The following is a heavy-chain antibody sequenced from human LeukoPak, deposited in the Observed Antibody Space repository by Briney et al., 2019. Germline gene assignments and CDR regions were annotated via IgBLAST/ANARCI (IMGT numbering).Heavy chain of an antibody. J-gene: IGHJ4*02. V-gene: IGHV7-4-1*02. D-gene: IGHD3-9*01. CDR1: GYTFTTYA. CDR2: INTNTGNP. Sequence: ASVKVSCKDSGYTFTTYAINWVRQAPGQGLEWMGWINTNTGNPTFAQGFTGRFVFSLDTSVSTAYLQINSLRAEDTAVYYCARLYDILTGPIDYWGQGTLVTVSS. CDR3: ARLYDILTGPIDY.